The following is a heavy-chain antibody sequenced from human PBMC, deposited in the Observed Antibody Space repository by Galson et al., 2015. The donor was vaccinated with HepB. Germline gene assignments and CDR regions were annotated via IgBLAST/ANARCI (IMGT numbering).Heavy chain of an antibody. Sequence: ETLSLTCAVSGGIISSNTWWSWSWVRQPPEKGLEWIGEIQYSGNTNYNPSLKSRVTISIDKSKNQSSLSLTSVTAADTGIYYCASVNRLEPSGYSSGWFDYYHAMDVWGQGTTVTVSS. CDR3: ASVNRLEPSGYSSGWFDYYHAMDV. CDR1: GGIISSNTW. CDR2: IQYSGNT. D-gene: IGHD6-19*01. J-gene: IGHJ6*02. V-gene: IGHV4-4*02.